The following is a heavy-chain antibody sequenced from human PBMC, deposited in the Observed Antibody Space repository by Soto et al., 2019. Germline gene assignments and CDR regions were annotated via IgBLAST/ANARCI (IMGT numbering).Heavy chain of an antibody. D-gene: IGHD5-18*01. CDR2: IWYDGSNK. V-gene: IGHV3-33*01. CDR1: GFTFSSYG. J-gene: IGHJ6*02. Sequence: LRLSCAASGFTFSSYGMHWVRQAPGKGLEWVAVIWYDGSNKYYADSVKGRFTISRDNSKNTLYLQMNSLRAEDTAVYYCARDSRSYGTESYYYGMDVWGQGTTVTV. CDR3: ARDSRSYGTESYYYGMDV.